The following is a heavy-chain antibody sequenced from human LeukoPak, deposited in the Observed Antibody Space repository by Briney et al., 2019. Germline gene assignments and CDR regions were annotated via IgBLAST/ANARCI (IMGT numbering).Heavy chain of an antibody. Sequence: VSSVKVSCKASGHSLINYGISWVRQAPGQGLEWMGWTSDYNGNRNIDYAQKFQGSVSMTTDKSRSKAYMELRSLRSDDTSVYYCARARYAGSSKDAFDFWGQGTMVSVSS. CDR2: TSDYNGNR. CDR1: GHSLINYG. D-gene: IGHD1-26*01. CDR3: ARARYAGSSKDAFDF. V-gene: IGHV1-18*01. J-gene: IGHJ3*01.